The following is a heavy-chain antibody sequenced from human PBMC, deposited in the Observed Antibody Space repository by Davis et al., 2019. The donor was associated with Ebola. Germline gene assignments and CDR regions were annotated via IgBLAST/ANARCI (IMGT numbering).Heavy chain of an antibody. V-gene: IGHV3-48*02. CDR1: GFTFSSYS. J-gene: IGHJ4*02. CDR3: ARGGYD. CDR2: ISSSSSTI. D-gene: IGHD3-3*01. Sequence: GESLKISCAASGFTFSSYSMNWVRQAPGKGLEWVSYISSSSSTIYYADPVKGRFTISRDNAKNPLYLQMNSLRDEDTAVYYCARGGYDWGQGTLVTVSS.